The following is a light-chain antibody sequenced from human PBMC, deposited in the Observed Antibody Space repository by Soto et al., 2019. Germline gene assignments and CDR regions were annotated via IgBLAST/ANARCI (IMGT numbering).Light chain of an antibody. CDR2: DAS. Sequence: IQMTQSPSSLSASVGDIVTITCQASQDISNYLNWYQQKPGKAPKLLIYDASNLETGVPSRFSGSGSGTDFTLTISSLQPEDFATYYCQQADSFPLTFGGGTKVDIK. CDR1: QDISNY. CDR3: QQADSFPLT. V-gene: IGKV1-33*01. J-gene: IGKJ4*01.